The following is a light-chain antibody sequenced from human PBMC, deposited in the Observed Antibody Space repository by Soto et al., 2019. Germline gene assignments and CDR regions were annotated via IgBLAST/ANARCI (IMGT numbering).Light chain of an antibody. CDR3: QQYGSSPYT. J-gene: IGKJ2*01. CDR1: QSVNRNF. CDR2: DAS. Sequence: EIVLTQSPGTLPLSPGERAALSCRASQSVNRNFLAWYQQKSGQTPRLLIYDASSRATGIPDRFSGSGSGTDFTLTISGLEPEDFAVYSCQQYGSSPYTFGQGTKLEIK. V-gene: IGKV3-20*01.